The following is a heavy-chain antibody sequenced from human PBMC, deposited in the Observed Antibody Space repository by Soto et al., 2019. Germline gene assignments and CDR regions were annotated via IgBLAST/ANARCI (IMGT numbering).Heavy chain of an antibody. Sequence: SVKVSCKASGFTFTSSAVQWVRQARGQRLEWIGWIVVGSGNTNYAQKFQERVTITRDMSTSTAYMELGSLRSEDTAVYYCAALSYYYDSSGYHFGDYWGQGTLVTVSS. V-gene: IGHV1-58*01. CDR3: AALSYYYDSSGYHFGDY. J-gene: IGHJ4*02. CDR2: IVVGSGNT. CDR1: GFTFTSSA. D-gene: IGHD3-22*01.